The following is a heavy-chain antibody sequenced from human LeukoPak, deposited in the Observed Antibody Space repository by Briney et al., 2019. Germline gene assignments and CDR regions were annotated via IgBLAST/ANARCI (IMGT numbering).Heavy chain of an antibody. CDR2: IYTSGST. CDR3: ASSTYYYDSSGFPS. D-gene: IGHD3-22*01. CDR1: GGSISSYY. V-gene: IGHV4-4*07. Sequence: SETLSLTCTVSGGSISSYYWIWIRQPAGKALEWIGRIYTSGSTNYNPSLKSPVTMSVDTSKNQFSLKLSSVTAADTAVYYCASSTYYYDSSGFPSWGKGTRVTVSS. J-gene: IGHJ5*02.